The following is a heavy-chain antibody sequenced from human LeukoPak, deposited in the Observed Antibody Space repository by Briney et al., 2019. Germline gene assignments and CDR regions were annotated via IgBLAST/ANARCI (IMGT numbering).Heavy chain of an antibody. V-gene: IGHV1-46*01. J-gene: IGHJ3*02. CDR2: ISPSGGST. D-gene: IGHD3-22*01. CDR3: AKTGLYYYDFYAFDI. Sequence: ASVKVSCKASGYTFTSYYMHWVRQAPGQGLEWMGIISPSGGSTSYAQKFQGRVTMTRDMSTSTVYMELSSLRSDDTAVYYCAKTGLYYYDFYAFDIWGQGTMVTVSS. CDR1: GYTFTSYY.